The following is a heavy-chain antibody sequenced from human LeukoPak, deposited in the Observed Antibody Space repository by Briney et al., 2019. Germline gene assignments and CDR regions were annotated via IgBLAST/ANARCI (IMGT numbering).Heavy chain of an antibody. Sequence: ASVKVSCKASGYTFTSYGISWVRQAPGQGLEWMGWIGTYNGNTNHAQILQGRVTMTTDTSTTTAYMELRSLRSDDTAVYYCARDLVSPYYYGSSALGYFDYWGQGTLVTVSS. V-gene: IGHV1-18*01. CDR3: ARDLVSPYYYGSSALGYFDY. J-gene: IGHJ4*02. CDR2: IGTYNGNT. CDR1: GYTFTSYG. D-gene: IGHD3-22*01.